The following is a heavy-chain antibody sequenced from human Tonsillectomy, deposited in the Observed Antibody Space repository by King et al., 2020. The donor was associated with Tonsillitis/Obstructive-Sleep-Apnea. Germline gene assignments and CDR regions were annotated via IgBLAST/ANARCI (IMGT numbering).Heavy chain of an antibody. Sequence: QLVQSGVEVKKPGASMKVSCKASGYTFTGYNIHWVRQAPGQGLEWMGWINPNSGGTKYAQKFQGKITMTRDTSISTAYMEVSRLTSDDTAVYYCARESNAFDIWGQGTMVTGSS. V-gene: IGHV1-2*02. CDR3: ARESNAFDI. CDR2: INPNSGGT. CDR1: GYTFTGYN. J-gene: IGHJ3*02.